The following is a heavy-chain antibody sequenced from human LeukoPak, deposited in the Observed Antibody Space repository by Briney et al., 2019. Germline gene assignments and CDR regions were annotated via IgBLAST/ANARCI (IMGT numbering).Heavy chain of an antibody. J-gene: IGHJ4*02. CDR2: ISYDGSNK. CDR1: GFTFRSYG. Sequence: GGSLRLSCEASGFTFRSYGLHWVRQAPGKGLEWVAVISYDGSNKYYADSVKGRFTISRDNSKNTLYLQMNSLRAEDTAVYYCARGGVDDPLVVAATAYYFDYWGQGTLVTVSS. V-gene: IGHV3-30*03. CDR3: ARGGVDDPLVVAATAYYFDY. D-gene: IGHD2-15*01.